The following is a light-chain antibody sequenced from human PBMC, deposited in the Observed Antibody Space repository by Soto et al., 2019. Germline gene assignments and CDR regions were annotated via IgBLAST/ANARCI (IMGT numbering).Light chain of an antibody. CDR3: QSYDSSLSAWV. Sequence: QSVLTQPPSVTGAPGQRVTISCTGSSSNIGAGSAVHWYQQLPGTAPKLLIYVSTNRPSGVPDRFSGSKSGTSASLAITGLQAADEADYYCQSYDSSLSAWVFGGGTKVTVL. CDR2: VST. CDR1: SSNIGAGSA. V-gene: IGLV1-40*01. J-gene: IGLJ3*02.